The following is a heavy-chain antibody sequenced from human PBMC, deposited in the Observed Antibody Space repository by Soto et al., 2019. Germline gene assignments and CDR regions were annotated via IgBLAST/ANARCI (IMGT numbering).Heavy chain of an antibody. CDR3: ARGGAEVLLWFGELPNYYGMDV. CDR2: IYHSGST. CDR1: GGSISSYY. Sequence: SETLSLTCTVSGGSISSYYWSWVRQPPGKGLEWIAFIYHSGSTTYNPSLKSRVTISVDTSKNQFSLKLSSVTAADTAVYYCARGGAEVLLWFGELPNYYGMDVWGQGTTVTVSS. V-gene: IGHV4-59*01. D-gene: IGHD3-10*01. J-gene: IGHJ6*02.